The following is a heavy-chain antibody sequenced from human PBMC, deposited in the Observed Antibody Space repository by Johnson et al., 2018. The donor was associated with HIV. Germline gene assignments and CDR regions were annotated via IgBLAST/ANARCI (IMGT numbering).Heavy chain of an antibody. Sequence: VQLVESGGGLVKPGGSLRLSCAASGFTFSSSWMHWVCQAPEKGLEWVADIKCDGSEKYYVDSVKGRLTISRDNAKNSLYLQVNSLRVEDTAVYYCATIAAHGAAFDIWGQGTMVTVSS. CDR3: ATIAAHGAAFDI. V-gene: IGHV3-52*01. CDR1: GFTFSSSW. D-gene: IGHD6-25*01. J-gene: IGHJ3*02. CDR2: IKCDGSEK.